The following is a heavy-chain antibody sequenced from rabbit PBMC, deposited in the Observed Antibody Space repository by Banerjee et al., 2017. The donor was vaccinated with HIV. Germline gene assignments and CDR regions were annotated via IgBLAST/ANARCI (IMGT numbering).Heavy chain of an antibody. D-gene: IGHD8-1*01. Sequence: QQQLEESGGGLVKPGGTLTLTCKASGIDFSSYNFICWVRQAPGKGLEWIACIDIGSRDFTYYASWAKGRFTCSKASSTTVTLQMTSLTAADTATYFCARDSGSSFSSYGMDLWGPGTLVTVS. CDR3: ARDSGSSFSSYGMDL. CDR2: IDIGSRDFT. J-gene: IGHJ6*01. CDR1: GIDFSSYNF. V-gene: IGHV1S45*01.